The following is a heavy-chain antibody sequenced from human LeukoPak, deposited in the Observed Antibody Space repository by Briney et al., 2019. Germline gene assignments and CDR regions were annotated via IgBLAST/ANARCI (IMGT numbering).Heavy chain of an antibody. CDR1: GGSFSGYY. J-gene: IGHJ6*03. CDR2: INHSGST. D-gene: IGHD2-2*02. V-gene: IGHV4-34*01. CDR3: ARGYCSSTSCYMGRGNYYMDV. Sequence: SETLSLTCAVYGGSFSGYYWSWIRQPPGKGLEWIGEINHSGSTNYNPSLKSRVTISVDTSKNQFSLKLSSVTAADTAVYYCARGYCSSTSCYMGRGNYYMDVWGKGTTVTVSS.